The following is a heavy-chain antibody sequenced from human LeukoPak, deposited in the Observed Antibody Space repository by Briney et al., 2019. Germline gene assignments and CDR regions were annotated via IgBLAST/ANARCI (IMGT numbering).Heavy chain of an antibody. D-gene: IGHD3-10*01. Sequence: PGGSLRLSWVASGFAFSGYAMSWVRQAPGKGLEWVSTISGSGGSTYYADSVKGRFTISRDTSKNAVYLQMNSLRAEDTAVYYCAKAGGRGSGSYWWSFDYWGQGTLVTVSS. CDR2: ISGSGGST. V-gene: IGHV3-23*01. J-gene: IGHJ4*02. CDR1: GFAFSGYA. CDR3: AKAGGRGSGSYWWSFDY.